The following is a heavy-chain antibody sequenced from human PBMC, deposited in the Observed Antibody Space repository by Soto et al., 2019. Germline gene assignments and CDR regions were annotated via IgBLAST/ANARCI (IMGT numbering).Heavy chain of an antibody. V-gene: IGHV3-7*01. D-gene: IGHD1-26*01. Sequence: GGSLRLSCVASGFTMRSYWMSWVRQAPGKGLEWVANIKQDGSEKYYVDSVKGRFTISRDDAKNSLFLQMNSLRGEDTAVYYCARTVIVVVPDNFDSWGQGTLVTVSS. CDR2: IKQDGSEK. J-gene: IGHJ4*02. CDR1: GFTMRSYW. CDR3: ARTVIVVVPDNFDS.